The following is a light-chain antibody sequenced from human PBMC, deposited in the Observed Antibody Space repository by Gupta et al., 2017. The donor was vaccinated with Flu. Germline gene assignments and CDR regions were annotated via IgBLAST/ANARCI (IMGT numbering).Light chain of an antibody. Sequence: DIQMTQSPSSLSASVGDRVTITCRASQGIINNLAWFQQKPGQAPKSLIHDASSWQSGVPARLRGSGSRTDFTLTISSRQPEDVATSDGQQYNSYPTTFDKGTRLKIK. J-gene: IGKJ5*01. CDR1: QGIINN. CDR2: DAS. CDR3: QQYNSYPTT. V-gene: IGKV1-16*01.